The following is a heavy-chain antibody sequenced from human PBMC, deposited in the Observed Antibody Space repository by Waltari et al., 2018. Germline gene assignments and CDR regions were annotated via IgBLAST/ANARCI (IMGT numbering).Heavy chain of an antibody. D-gene: IGHD1-26*01. V-gene: IGHV3-49*04. J-gene: IGHJ4*02. CDR1: GFTFGDYG. CDR3: TRDDGSFYIGFDY. Sequence: EVQLVESGGGLVQPGRSLRLSCTTSGFTFGDYGMSWVRQAPGKGRELVGSIRSKAHGVTTEYAASVKGRFTISRDDSKNIAYLQMNSLKTEDTAVYYCTRDDGSFYIGFDYWGQGTLVTVSS. CDR2: IRSKAHGVTT.